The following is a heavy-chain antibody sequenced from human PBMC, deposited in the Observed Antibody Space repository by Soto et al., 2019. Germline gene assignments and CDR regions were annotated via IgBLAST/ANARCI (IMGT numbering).Heavy chain of an antibody. CDR1: GFTFSNAW. CDR2: IKSKTDGGTT. D-gene: IGHD3-3*01. V-gene: IGHV3-15*01. J-gene: IGHJ6*03. Sequence: EVQLVESGGGLVKPGGSLRLSCAASGFTFSNAWMSWVRQAPGKGLEWVGRIKSKTDGGTTDYAAPVKGRFTISRDDSKNTLYLQMNSLKTEDTAVYYCTTITIFGYTYYYYYMDVWGKGTTVTVSS. CDR3: TTITIFGYTYYYYYMDV.